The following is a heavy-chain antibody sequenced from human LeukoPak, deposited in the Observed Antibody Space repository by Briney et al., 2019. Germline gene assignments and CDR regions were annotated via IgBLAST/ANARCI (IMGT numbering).Heavy chain of an antibody. CDR2: IIGSGGRT. Sequence: GGSLRLSCAASGFTFSSYAMSWVRQAPGKGLEWVSAIIGSGGRTYYADSVTGRFTISRDNSKNTLYLQMNSLRAEDTAVNYCAKDLFGGYVVSFDYWGQGTLVTVSS. CDR1: GFTFSSYA. CDR3: AKDLFGGYVVSFDY. J-gene: IGHJ4*02. V-gene: IGHV3-23*01. D-gene: IGHD5-12*01.